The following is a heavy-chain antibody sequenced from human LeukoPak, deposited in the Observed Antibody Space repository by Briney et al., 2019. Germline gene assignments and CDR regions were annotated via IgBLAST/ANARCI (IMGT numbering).Heavy chain of an antibody. Sequence: ASVKVSCKASGYTFTGYYMLWVRQAPGQGPEWMGWINPNSGATNYAQKFQGRVTMTRDTSISTSYMELSRLRPDDTAVYYCARDVRPVTKAVHGTGDYWGQGTQVTVSS. CDR3: ARDVRPVTKAVHGTGDY. D-gene: IGHD3-10*01. V-gene: IGHV1-2*02. CDR1: GYTFTGYY. CDR2: INPNSGAT. J-gene: IGHJ4*02.